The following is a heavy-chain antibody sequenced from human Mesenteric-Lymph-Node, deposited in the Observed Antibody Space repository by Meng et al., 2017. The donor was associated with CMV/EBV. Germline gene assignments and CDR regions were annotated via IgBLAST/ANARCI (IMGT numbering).Heavy chain of an antibody. CDR3: ARDLGYCSSTSCGGYSDY. CDR1: GFTFSSFA. D-gene: IGHD2-2*01. J-gene: IGHJ4*02. CDR2: ISSSSSFI. Sequence: GESLKISCAASGFTFSSFAMNWVRQAPGKGLEWVSSISSSSSFIYYADSVEGRFTISRDNAKKSLYLQMNSLRAEDTAVYYCARDLGYCSSTSCGGYSDYWGQGTLVTVSS. V-gene: IGHV3-21*01.